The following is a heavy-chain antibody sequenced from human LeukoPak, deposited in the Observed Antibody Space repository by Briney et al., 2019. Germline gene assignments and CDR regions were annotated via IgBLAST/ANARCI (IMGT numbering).Heavy chain of an antibody. CDR3: ARGKTSQNIVTRKTYNWFDP. D-gene: IGHD2/OR15-2a*01. V-gene: IGHV3-23*01. CDR2: ISGSGGST. CDR1: GFTFSSYG. J-gene: IGHJ5*02. Sequence: GGSLRLSCAASGFTFSSYGMSWVRQAPGKGLEWVSAISGSGGSTYYADSVKGRFTISRDNAKNSLYLQMKSLRAEDTAVYYCARGKTSQNIVTRKTYNWFDPWGQGTLVTVSS.